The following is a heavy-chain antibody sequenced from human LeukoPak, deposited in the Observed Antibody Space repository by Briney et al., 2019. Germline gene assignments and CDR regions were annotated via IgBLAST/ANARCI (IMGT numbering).Heavy chain of an antibody. CDR3: ARDLVEYYGSGRGWFDP. Sequence: PGGSLRLSCAASGFTFSSYSMNWVRQAPGKGLEWVSSISSSSSYIYYADSVKGRFTISRDNAKNSLYLQMNSLRAEDTAVYYCARDLVEYYGSGRGWFDPWGQGTLVTVSS. CDR1: GFTFSSYS. J-gene: IGHJ5*02. D-gene: IGHD3-10*01. CDR2: ISSSSSYI. V-gene: IGHV3-21*01.